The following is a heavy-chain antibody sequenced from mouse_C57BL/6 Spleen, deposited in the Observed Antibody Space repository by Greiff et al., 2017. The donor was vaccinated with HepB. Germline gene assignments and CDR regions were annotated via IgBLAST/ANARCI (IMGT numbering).Heavy chain of an antibody. CDR1: GYTFTSYW. CDR3: ARGDGKGYFDV. D-gene: IGHD2-1*01. J-gene: IGHJ1*03. V-gene: IGHV1-52*01. CDR2: IDPSDSET. Sequence: QVQLQQPGAELVRPGSSVKLSCKASGYTFTSYWMHGVKQRPIQGLEWIGNIDPSDSETHYNQKFKDKATLTVDKSSSTAYMQLSSLTSEDSAVYYCARGDGKGYFDVWGTGTTVTVSS.